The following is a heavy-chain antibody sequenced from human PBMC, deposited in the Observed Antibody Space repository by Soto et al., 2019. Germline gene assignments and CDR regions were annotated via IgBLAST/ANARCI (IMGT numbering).Heavy chain of an antibody. D-gene: IGHD6-19*01. CDR2: ISSTGRTR. Sequence: GSLRLSCGAPGFTFSNYYMGWIRQAPGRGLEWVSYISSTGRTRYYADSVKGRFTVSRDNAQNSLSLKLTSLRVEDTAVYYCARSYRSGWEFDSWGQGTQVTVSS. CDR1: GFTFSNYY. V-gene: IGHV3-11*01. J-gene: IGHJ4*02. CDR3: ARSYRSGWEFDS.